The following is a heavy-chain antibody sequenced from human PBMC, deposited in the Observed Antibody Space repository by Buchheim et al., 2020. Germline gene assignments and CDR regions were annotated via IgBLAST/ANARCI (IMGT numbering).Heavy chain of an antibody. CDR2: IYYSGST. V-gene: IGHV4-39*01. J-gene: IGHJ5*02. CDR1: GGSISSSSYY. CDR3: ARPAGGYYTSWVDP. Sequence: QLQLQESGPGLVKPSEPLSLTCTVSGGSISSSSYYWGWIRQPPGKGLEWLGSIYYSGSTYHNPSLTSRVTISVDTSNNQFSLKLSAVTAADTAVYYCARPAGGYYTSWVDPWGQGTL. D-gene: IGHD3-3*01.